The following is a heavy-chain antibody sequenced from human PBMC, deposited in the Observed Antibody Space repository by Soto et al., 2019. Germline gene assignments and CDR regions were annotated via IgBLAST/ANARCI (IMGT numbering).Heavy chain of an antibody. CDR2: ISYDGANK. V-gene: IGHV3-30*18. J-gene: IGHJ5*02. CDR3: AKPFFIFNSCFHNWFDP. Sequence: GGSLRLSCAASGFTFSSYGIHWVRQAPGKGLEWVALISYDGANKYYADSVKGRFTISRDNSKNTLYLQMNSLRPEDTAVYYCAKPFFIFNSCFHNWFDPCGQGTLVTVSS. D-gene: IGHD3-3*01. CDR1: GFTFSSYG.